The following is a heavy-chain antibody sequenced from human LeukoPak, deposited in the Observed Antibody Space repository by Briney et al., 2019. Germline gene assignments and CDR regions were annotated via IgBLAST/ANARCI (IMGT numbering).Heavy chain of an antibody. CDR3: ARVVVVTSTSHFDL. V-gene: IGHV4-59*01. CDR2: IYYSGST. Sequence: PSETLSLTCTVSGGSISSYYWSWIRQPPGKGLEWIGYIYYSGSTNYNPSLKSRVTISVDTSKNQFSLKLSSVTAADTAVYHCARVVVVTSTSHFDLWGRGTLVTVSS. CDR1: GGSISSYY. D-gene: IGHD2-15*01. J-gene: IGHJ2*01.